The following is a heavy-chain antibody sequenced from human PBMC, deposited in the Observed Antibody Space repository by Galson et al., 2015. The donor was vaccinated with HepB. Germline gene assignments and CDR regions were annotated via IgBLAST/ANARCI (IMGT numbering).Heavy chain of an antibody. CDR3: ARGRVGRARYFDY. V-gene: IGHV4-39*01. J-gene: IGHJ4*02. CDR2: FYNSGNT. CDR1: GFSINNNTYY. D-gene: IGHD2-15*01. Sequence: ETLSLTCTVSGFSINNNTYYWGWIRQAPGKGLEWIGNFYNSGNTYYNPALKSRLTIYVDTSKNRFSLKLKSVTVADTAVYFCARGRVGRARYFDYWGQGTLVAVSS.